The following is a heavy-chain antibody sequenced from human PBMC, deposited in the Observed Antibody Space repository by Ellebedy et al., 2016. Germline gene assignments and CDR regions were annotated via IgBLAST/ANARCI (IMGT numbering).Heavy chain of an antibody. CDR2: ISDSGTA. CDR3: ARRGFLDD. J-gene: IGHJ4*02. Sequence: SETLSLTCSVSGASISSYYWGWIRQPPGKGLEWIGYISDSGTASYNPSLNSRLTISRDTSKNQFSLKLTSVTAADTAIYYCARRGFLDDWGQGTLVTVSS. V-gene: IGHV4-59*08. CDR1: GASISSYY.